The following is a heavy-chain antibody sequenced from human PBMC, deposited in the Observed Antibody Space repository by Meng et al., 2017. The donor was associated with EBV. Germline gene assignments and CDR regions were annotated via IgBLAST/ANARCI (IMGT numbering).Heavy chain of an antibody. CDR2: IYWDDDK. CDR3: AHRRDEYSSSWYGWFDP. D-gene: IGHD6-13*01. V-gene: IGHV2-5*02. CDR1: GYSLSTSVVG. J-gene: IGHJ5*02. Sequence: QITLKESGPTLGQPTQTLTLTCTFSGYSLSTSVVGVGWIRRPPGKALKWLALIYWDDDKRYSPSLKSRLTITKDSSKNQVVLTMTNMDPVDTATYYCAHRRDEYSSSWYGWFDPWGQGTLVTVSS.